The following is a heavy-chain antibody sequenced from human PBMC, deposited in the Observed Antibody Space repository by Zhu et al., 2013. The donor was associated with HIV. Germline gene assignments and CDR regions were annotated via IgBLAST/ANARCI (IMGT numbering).Heavy chain of an antibody. CDR1: GGSFSGYY. V-gene: IGHV4-34*01. J-gene: IGHJ4*02. CDR3: AKYIRDGKYYFDF. D-gene: IGHD3-10*01. Sequence: QVQLQQWGAGLLKPSETLSLTCAVYGGSFSGYYWSWIRQPPGKGLEWIGEINHSGSTNYNPSLKSRVTISVDTSKNQFSLKLSSVTAADTAVYYCAKYIRDGKYYFDFWGQGTLVTVSS. CDR2: INHSGST.